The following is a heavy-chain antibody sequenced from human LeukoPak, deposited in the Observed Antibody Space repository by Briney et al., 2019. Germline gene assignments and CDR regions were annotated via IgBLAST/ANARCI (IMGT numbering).Heavy chain of an antibody. CDR2: INDDGSEK. CDR1: GFSFSRYW. J-gene: IGHJ4*02. Sequence: GETLRLSCAASGFSFSRYWMTWVRQAPGKGLEWVANINDDGSEKYYPDSVKGRFTISRANAENSLYLQMNSLRADATAVYSCARDLAGTPASFVCWGEGALVTVSS. V-gene: IGHV3-7*05. D-gene: IGHD1-1*01. CDR3: ARDLAGTPASFVC.